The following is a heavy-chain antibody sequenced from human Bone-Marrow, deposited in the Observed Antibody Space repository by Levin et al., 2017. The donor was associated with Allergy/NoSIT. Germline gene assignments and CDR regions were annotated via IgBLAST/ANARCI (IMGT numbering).Heavy chain of an antibody. D-gene: IGHD3-10*01. CDR3: LPTPTQAAGGRLDAFDS. CDR2: ISSNGGST. J-gene: IGHJ3*02. V-gene: IGHV3-64D*06. Sequence: GGSLRLSCSASGFTFSSYAMHWVRQAPGKGLEYVSAISSNGGSTYYADSVKGRFTISRDNSKNTLYLQMSSLRAEDTAVYYCLPTPTQAAGGRLDAFDSWGQGTMVTVSS. CDR1: GFTFSSYA.